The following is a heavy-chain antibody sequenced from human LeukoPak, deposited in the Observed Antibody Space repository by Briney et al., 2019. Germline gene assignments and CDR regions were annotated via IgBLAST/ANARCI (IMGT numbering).Heavy chain of an antibody. CDR2: ISSSSSYI. J-gene: IGHJ3*02. Sequence: GGSLRLSCAASGFTFSSYSMNWVRQAPGKGLEWVSSISSSSSYIYHADSVKGRFTISRDNAKNSLYLQMNSLRAEDTAVYYCARARSYYYDSRDDAFDIWGQGTMVTVSS. V-gene: IGHV3-21*01. CDR3: ARARSYYYDSRDDAFDI. D-gene: IGHD3-22*01. CDR1: GFTFSSYS.